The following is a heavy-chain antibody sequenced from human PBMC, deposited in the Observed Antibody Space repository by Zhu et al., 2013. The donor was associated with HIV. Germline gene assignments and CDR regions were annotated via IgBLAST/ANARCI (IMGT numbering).Heavy chain of an antibody. J-gene: IGHJ6*02. CDR1: GGTFSSYT. Sequence: QVQLEQSGAEVKNYGSSVKVSCKASGGTFSSYTMNWVRQAPGQGLEWMGGIIPIFGTADYAQKFQGRVTITADTSTSTAYMELSSLRPDDTAIYYCARIIHETTPIPVEVRGYYDMDVWDQGP. V-gene: IGHV1-69*06. CDR2: IIPIFGTA. CDR3: ARIIHETTPIPVEVRGYYDMDV. D-gene: IGHD2-15*01.